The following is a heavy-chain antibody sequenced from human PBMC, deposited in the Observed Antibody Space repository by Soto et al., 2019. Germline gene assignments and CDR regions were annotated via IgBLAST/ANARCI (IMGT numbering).Heavy chain of an antibody. CDR2: TYYRSKWYN. CDR1: GDRVSSTSAA. V-gene: IGHV6-1*01. D-gene: IGHD3-3*01. Sequence: SQSLSLTCAIPGDRVSSTSAAWNWIRQSPSRGLEWLGRTYYRSKWYNDYAVSVKSRITINPDTSKNQFSLQLNSVTPEDTAVYYCARGPPYYDFWSGYPQNDAFDIWGQGTMVTVSS. CDR3: ARGPPYYDFWSGYPQNDAFDI. J-gene: IGHJ3*02.